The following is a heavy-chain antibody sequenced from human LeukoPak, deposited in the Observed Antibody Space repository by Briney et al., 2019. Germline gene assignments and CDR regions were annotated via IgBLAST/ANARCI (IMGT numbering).Heavy chain of an antibody. D-gene: IGHD3-3*01. CDR3: ARDLEYYYYYYMDV. J-gene: IGHJ6*03. CDR1: GFTFSSYA. V-gene: IGHV3-30*01. Sequence: GGSLILSCAASGFTFSSYAMHWVRQAPGKGLEWVTVISYDGSNKYYADSVKGRFTISRDNSKNTLYLQMNILRAEDTAVYYCARDLEYYYYYYMDVWGKGTTVTVSS. CDR2: ISYDGSNK.